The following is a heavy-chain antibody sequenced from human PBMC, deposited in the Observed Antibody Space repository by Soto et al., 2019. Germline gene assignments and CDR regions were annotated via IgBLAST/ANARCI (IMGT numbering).Heavy chain of an antibody. V-gene: IGHV1-8*01. CDR2: MNPNSGNT. Sequence: QVQLVQSGAEVKKPGASVKVSCKASGYTFTSYDINWVRQATGQGLEWMGWMNPNSGNTGYAQTFQGRVTITRSTSISTAYMELSSLRSEDTAVYYCARRGYSSSWYYYYYYGMDVWGQGTTVTVSS. CDR3: ARRGYSSSWYYYYYYGMDV. D-gene: IGHD6-13*01. J-gene: IGHJ6*02. CDR1: GYTFTSYD.